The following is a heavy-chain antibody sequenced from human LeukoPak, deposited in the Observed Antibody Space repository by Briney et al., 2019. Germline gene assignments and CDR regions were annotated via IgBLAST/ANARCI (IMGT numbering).Heavy chain of an antibody. Sequence: GGSLRLSCAASGFTFSSYGMHWVRQAPGKGLEWVAFIRYDGSNKYYADSVKGRFTISRDNSKNTLYLQMNSLRAEDTAVYYCAKDRERSSPTDYWGQGTLVTVSS. D-gene: IGHD6-6*01. CDR3: AKDRERSSPTDY. J-gene: IGHJ4*02. CDR2: IRYDGSNK. V-gene: IGHV3-30*02. CDR1: GFTFSSYG.